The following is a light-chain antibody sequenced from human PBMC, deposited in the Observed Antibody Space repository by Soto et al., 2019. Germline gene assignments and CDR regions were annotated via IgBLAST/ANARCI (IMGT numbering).Light chain of an antibody. CDR3: QQYNSYPRT. CDR2: DAS. J-gene: IGKJ1*01. CDR1: QSISSW. V-gene: IGKV1-5*01. Sequence: DIQMTQSPSTLSASVGDRVTITCRASQSISSWLAWYQQKPGKAPKLLIYDASILESGVPSRFSGSGSGTDFTHTISSLQPDDFATDYCQQYNSYPRTFGKGTKVEIK.